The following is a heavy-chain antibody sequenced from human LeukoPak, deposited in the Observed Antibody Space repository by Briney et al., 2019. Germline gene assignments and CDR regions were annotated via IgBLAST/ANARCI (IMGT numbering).Heavy chain of an antibody. J-gene: IGHJ4*02. D-gene: IGHD3-22*01. V-gene: IGHV4-59*08. Sequence: AETLSLTSTVSGGPISSYYWSWIRRPPGKGREWIGYIYYSGSTNYNPSLKSLVTISVDTSKNQFSLKLSSVTAADTAVYYCARGYYDSSGYYTADYWGQGTLVTVSS. CDR3: ARGYYDSSGYYTADY. CDR1: GGPISSYY. CDR2: IYYSGST.